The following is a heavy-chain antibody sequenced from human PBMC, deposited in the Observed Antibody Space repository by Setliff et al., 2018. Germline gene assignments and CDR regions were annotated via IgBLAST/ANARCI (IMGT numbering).Heavy chain of an antibody. Sequence: PGGSLRLSCAASGFTFTNYWINWVRQAPGKGLEWVANIKQDESEKHYVGSVKGRFTISRDNARNSVSLQMNSLRAEDSGVYYCVRTLFLQYYGGRSGGYFDYWGQGSLVTVSS. CDR2: IKQDESEK. CDR3: VRTLFLQYYGGRSGGYFDY. V-gene: IGHV3-7*01. J-gene: IGHJ4*02. CDR1: GFTFTNYW. D-gene: IGHD4-17*01.